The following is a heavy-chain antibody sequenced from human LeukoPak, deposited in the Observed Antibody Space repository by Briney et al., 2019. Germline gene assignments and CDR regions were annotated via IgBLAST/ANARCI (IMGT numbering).Heavy chain of an antibody. J-gene: IGHJ3*02. CDR2: ISSSYRTI. CDR1: GFTFSSYS. V-gene: IGHV3-48*01. D-gene: IGHD3-16*01. Sequence: GGSLRLSRAASGFTFSSYSMNWVRQAPGKGLEWVSYISSSYRTIYYADSVKGRFTVSRDNAKNSLYLQMSSLRAEDTAFYYCARDLGGGDAFDIWGQGTMVTVSS. CDR3: ARDLGGGDAFDI.